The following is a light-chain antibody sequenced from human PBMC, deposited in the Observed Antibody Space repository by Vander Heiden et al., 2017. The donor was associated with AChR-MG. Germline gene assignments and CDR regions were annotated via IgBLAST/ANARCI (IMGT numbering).Light chain of an antibody. Sequence: DIQMTQSPSSLSASVGDRVTITCRASQSISSYLTRYQQKPGKAPKLLIYAASSLQSGGPSRFSGSGSGADFTLTISSLQPEDFATYYCQQSYSTPRYTFGQGTKLEIK. CDR3: QQSYSTPRYT. J-gene: IGKJ2*01. CDR1: QSISSY. V-gene: IGKV1-39*01. CDR2: AAS.